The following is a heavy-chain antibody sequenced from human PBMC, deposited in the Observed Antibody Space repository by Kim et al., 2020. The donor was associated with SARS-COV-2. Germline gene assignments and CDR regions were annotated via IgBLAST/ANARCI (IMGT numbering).Heavy chain of an antibody. Sequence: KLQGRVTMTTDTSTSTAYMELRSLRSDDTAVYYCARDNRYDSSGYSYFDLWGRGTLVTVSS. J-gene: IGHJ2*01. CDR3: ARDNRYDSSGYSYFDL. D-gene: IGHD3-22*01. V-gene: IGHV1-18*01.